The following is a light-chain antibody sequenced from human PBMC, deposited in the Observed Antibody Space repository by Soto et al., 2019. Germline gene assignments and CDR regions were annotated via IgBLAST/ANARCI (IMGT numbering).Light chain of an antibody. CDR1: QSVSSN. V-gene: IGKV3-15*01. CDR3: QQYNNWPPYT. CDR2: GAS. J-gene: IGKJ2*01. Sequence: EIVMTQSPATLSVSPGERATLSCRASQSVSSNLAWYQQKPGQAPRLLIYGASTRATGIPDRFSGSGSGTEFTITISSLQSEDVAVYYCQQYNNWPPYTFGQGTKLEIK.